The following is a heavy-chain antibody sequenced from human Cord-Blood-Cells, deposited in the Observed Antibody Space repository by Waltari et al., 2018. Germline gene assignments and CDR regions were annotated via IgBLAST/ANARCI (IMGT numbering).Heavy chain of an antibody. J-gene: IGHJ5*02. D-gene: IGHD5-12*01. CDR2: IIPSFGTA. CDR3: AREVAVATGMGWFDP. CDR1: GGTFSSYA. Sequence: QVQLVQSGAEVKKPGSSVKVSCKASGGTFSSYAISWVRPAPGEGLGWMGGIIPSFGTANDAQKFQGRVTITADESTSTAYMELSSLRSEDTAVYYCAREVAVATGMGWFDPWGQGTLVTVSS. V-gene: IGHV1-69*01.